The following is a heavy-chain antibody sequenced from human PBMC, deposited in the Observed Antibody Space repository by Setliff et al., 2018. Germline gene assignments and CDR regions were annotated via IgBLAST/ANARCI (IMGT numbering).Heavy chain of an antibody. Sequence: SVKVSCKASGATFSSHGISWVRQAPGQGLEWMGGTIPMFGTTEYAQKFQGRVTMTRDTSTSTVYMELSSLRAEDTAVYYCARDRGGATTRDLWGQGTLVTVSS. CDR1: GATFSSHG. CDR2: TIPMFGTT. V-gene: IGHV1-69*05. CDR3: ARDRGGATTRDL. D-gene: IGHD1-26*01. J-gene: IGHJ5*02.